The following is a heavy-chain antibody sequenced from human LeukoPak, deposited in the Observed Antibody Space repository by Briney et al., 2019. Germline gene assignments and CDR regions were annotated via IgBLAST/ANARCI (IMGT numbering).Heavy chain of an antibody. J-gene: IGHJ5*02. Sequence: ASVKVSCKTSGYTFTDYYLHWVRQAPGQGLEWMGWINPNSGGTSSARKFQGRVTMTRDTSISTVYMEVSWLTSDDTAIYYCARADRLHGGPYLIGPWGQGTLVTVSS. D-gene: IGHD2-21*01. CDR2: INPNSGGT. V-gene: IGHV1-2*02. CDR3: ARADRLHGGPYLIGP. CDR1: GYTFTDYY.